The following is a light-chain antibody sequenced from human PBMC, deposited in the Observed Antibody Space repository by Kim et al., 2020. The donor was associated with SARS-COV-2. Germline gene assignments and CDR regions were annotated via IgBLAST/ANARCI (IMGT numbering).Light chain of an antibody. Sequence: QSALTQPRSVSGSPGQSVTISCTGSSGDIGGNNYVSWYQQYPGTAPNCMIYDDNKRPSGVPERFSGSKSGNTASLTISGLQAEDEADYYCGSYAGSHIQWLFGAGTQLTVL. CDR3: GSYAGSHIQWL. CDR1: SGDIGGNNY. CDR2: DDN. V-gene: IGLV2-11*01. J-gene: IGLJ3*02.